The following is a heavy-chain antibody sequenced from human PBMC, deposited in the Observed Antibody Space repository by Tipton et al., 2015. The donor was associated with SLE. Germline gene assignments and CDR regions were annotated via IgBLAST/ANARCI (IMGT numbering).Heavy chain of an antibody. J-gene: IGHJ3*02. CDR3: ARLGDDAVFDI. CDR2: ISANGGNT. CDR1: GFSFSSYS. V-gene: IGHV3-64*01. D-gene: IGHD5-24*01. Sequence: SLRLSCSASGFSFSSYSMHWVRQAPGKGLEYVSEISANGGNTDYANSVKGRFTISRDNPKNTLFLQMGSLRAEDMAVYYCARLGDDAVFDIWGQGTMVTVSS.